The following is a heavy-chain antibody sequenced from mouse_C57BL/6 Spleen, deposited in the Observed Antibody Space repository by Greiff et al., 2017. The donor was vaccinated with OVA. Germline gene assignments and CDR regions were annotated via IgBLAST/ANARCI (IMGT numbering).Heavy chain of an antibody. Sequence: VQLQQSGTVLARPGASVKMSCKTSGYTFTSYWMHWVKQRPGQGLEWIGAIYPGNSDTSYNQKLKGKANLTAVTSASTAYMELSSLTNEDAAVYYCREGYDYDVGFADWGQGTLVTVSA. D-gene: IGHD2-4*01. CDR3: REGYDYDVGFAD. V-gene: IGHV1-5*01. CDR2: IYPGNSDT. J-gene: IGHJ3*01. CDR1: GYTFTSYW.